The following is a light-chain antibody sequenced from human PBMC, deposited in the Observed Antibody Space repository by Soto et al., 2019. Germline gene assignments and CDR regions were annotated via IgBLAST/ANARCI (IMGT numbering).Light chain of an antibody. V-gene: IGLV4-69*01. CDR3: QTWGTGIQV. CDR1: SGHSSYA. CDR2: LNRDGRH. J-gene: IGLJ1*01. Sequence: QPVLTQSPSASASLGASVKLTCTLSSGHSSYAIAWHQQQPEKGPRYFMKLNRDGRHSKGDGIPDRFSGSSSGAERYLTISSLQSEDEADYYCQTWGTGIQVFGTGTQLTVL.